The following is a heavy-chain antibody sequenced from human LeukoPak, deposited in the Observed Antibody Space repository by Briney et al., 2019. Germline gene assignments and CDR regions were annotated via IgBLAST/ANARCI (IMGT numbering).Heavy chain of an antibody. D-gene: IGHD1-26*01. J-gene: IGHJ5*02. V-gene: IGHV1-69*05. CDR1: GGTFSMYA. CDR3: ARDSYNGSYYDP. Sequence: SVKVSCKTSGGTFSMYAISWVRQAPGQGLEWMGRIIPMFGTAYYAQNFQDRVTIITDESTTIAYMRLSSLRFEGTAVYYCARDSYNGSYYDPWGQGTLVAVSS. CDR2: IIPMFGTA.